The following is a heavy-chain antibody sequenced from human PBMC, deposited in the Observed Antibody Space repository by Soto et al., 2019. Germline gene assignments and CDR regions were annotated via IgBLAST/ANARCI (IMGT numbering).Heavy chain of an antibody. CDR2: ISWNSGSI. CDR3: AKDMGVVVVAAPGFDH. Sequence: EVQLVESGGGLVQPGRSLRLSCAASGFTFDDYAMHWVRQAPGKGLEWVSGISWNSGSIGYADSVKGRFTISRDNAKNSLYLQMNSLRAEDTALYYCAKDMGVVVVAAPGFDHWGQGTLVTVSS. CDR1: GFTFDDYA. D-gene: IGHD2-15*01. J-gene: IGHJ4*02. V-gene: IGHV3-9*01.